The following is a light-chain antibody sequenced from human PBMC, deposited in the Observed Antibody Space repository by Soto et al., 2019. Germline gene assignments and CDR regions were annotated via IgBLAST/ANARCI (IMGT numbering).Light chain of an antibody. CDR1: QSLSSSF. Sequence: EIVLTQSPGTLSMSPGERATLSCRASQSLSSSFLSWYQQKPGQAPRLVIYGASNRATGIPDRFSGSGSGTDFTLTISRLEPEDFAVYYCQHYGSSPPRFTFGPGTKVDIK. J-gene: IGKJ3*01. V-gene: IGKV3-20*01. CDR2: GAS. CDR3: QHYGSSPPRFT.